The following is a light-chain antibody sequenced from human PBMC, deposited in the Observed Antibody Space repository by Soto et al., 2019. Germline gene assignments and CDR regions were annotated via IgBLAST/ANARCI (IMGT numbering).Light chain of an antibody. CDR2: AAS. CDR1: QSISSY. Sequence: DIPMTQSPSTLSASVGDRVTIACRASQSISSYLNWYQQKPGKAPKVLIYAASNLQSGVPSRFSGSGSGTDFTLTISSLQPEDFATYYCQQIYSIPITFGQGTRLEIK. V-gene: IGKV1-39*01. J-gene: IGKJ5*01. CDR3: QQIYSIPIT.